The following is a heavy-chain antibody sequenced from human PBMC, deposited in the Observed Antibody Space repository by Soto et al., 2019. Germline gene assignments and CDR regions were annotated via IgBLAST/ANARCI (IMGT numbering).Heavy chain of an antibody. D-gene: IGHD6-13*01. V-gene: IGHV4-34*01. CDR3: ARGRLDPYSSSKNNWFDP. J-gene: IGHJ5*02. CDR1: GGSFSDYY. CDR2: INHSGST. Sequence: QVQLQQWGAGLLEPSETLSLTCAVYGGSFSDYYWSWIRQPPGKGLEWIGEINHSGSTNYNPSLKSRVTISVDTSKNQFSLKLSSVTAADTAVYYCARGRLDPYSSSKNNWFDPWGQGTLVTVSS.